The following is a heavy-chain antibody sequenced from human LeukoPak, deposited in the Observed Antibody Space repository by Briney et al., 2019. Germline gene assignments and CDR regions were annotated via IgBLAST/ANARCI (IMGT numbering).Heavy chain of an antibody. J-gene: IGHJ4*02. CDR2: IYPGDSHT. V-gene: IGHV5-51*01. D-gene: IGHD1-26*01. CDR3: ARRAVGATGYFDY. CDR1: GYSFTNYW. Sequence: GESLKISCKASGYSFTNYWIGWVRQMPGKGLEWMGIIYPGDSHTRYSPSFQGQVTISVDKSISTAYLQWNSLKASDTAMYYCARRAVGATGYFDYWGQGTLVTVSS.